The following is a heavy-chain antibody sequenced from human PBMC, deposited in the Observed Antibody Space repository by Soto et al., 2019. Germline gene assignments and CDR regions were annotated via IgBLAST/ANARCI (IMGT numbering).Heavy chain of an antibody. CDR3: ARAVITGAIGSYYYYYGMDV. J-gene: IGHJ6*02. V-gene: IGHV3-30-3*01. CDR2: ISYDGSNK. D-gene: IGHD1-7*01. Sequence: LRLSCAASGFTFSSYAMHWVRQAPGKGLEWVAVISYDGSNKYYADSVKGRFTISRDNSKNTLYLQMNSLRAEDTAVYYCARAVITGAIGSYYYYYGMDVWGQGTTVTVSS. CDR1: GFTFSSYA.